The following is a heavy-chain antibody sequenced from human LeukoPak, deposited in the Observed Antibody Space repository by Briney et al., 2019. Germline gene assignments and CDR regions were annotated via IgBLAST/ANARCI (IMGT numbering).Heavy chain of an antibody. CDR3: VRGISIAAPLFYFDY. V-gene: IGHV3-66*02. CDR2: IYSGGST. J-gene: IGHJ4*02. CDR1: GFTVSINY. D-gene: IGHD6-13*01. Sequence: GGSLRLSCAASGFTVSINYMSWVRQAPGKGLEWVSVIYSGGSTSYADSVKGRSTISRDNSKNTLYLQMNSLRAEDTAIYYCVRGISIAAPLFYFDYWGQGTLVTVSS.